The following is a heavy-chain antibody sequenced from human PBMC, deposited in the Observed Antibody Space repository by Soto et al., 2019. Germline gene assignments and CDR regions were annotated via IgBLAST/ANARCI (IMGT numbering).Heavy chain of an antibody. V-gene: IGHV3-7*04. D-gene: IGHD5-12*01. J-gene: IGHJ4*02. CDR2: IKQDGSEK. CDR1: GFTFSSYW. CDR3: ARGALHKVATLFGY. Sequence: EVQLVESGGGLVQPGGSLRLSCAASGFTFSSYWMSWVRQAPGKGLEWVANIKQDGSEKYYVDSVKGRFTISRDNAKNSLYLQMNSLRAEDTAVYCCARGALHKVATLFGYWGQGTLVTVSS.